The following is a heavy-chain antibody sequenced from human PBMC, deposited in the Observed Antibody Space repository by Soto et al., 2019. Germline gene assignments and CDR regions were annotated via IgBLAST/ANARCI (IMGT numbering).Heavy chain of an antibody. Sequence: GGSLRLSCAASGFTFSNAWMNWVRQAPGKGLEWVGRIKSKTDGGTTDYAAPVKGRFTISRDDSKNTLYLQMNSLKTEDTAVYYCTTWATVTPHRLLYYYGMDVWGQGTTVTVSS. CDR3: TTWATVTPHRLLYYYGMDV. D-gene: IGHD4-17*01. CDR1: GFTFSNAW. CDR2: IKSKTDGGTT. J-gene: IGHJ6*02. V-gene: IGHV3-15*07.